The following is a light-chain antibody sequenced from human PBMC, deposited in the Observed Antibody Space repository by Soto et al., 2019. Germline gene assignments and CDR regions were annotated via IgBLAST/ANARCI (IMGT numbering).Light chain of an antibody. V-gene: IGKV3-15*01. CDR3: QQYNNWPRT. Sequence: EIVMTQSPATLSVSPGERATLTCRASQSVRTNLAWYQQKLGQAPRLLIYDASTRFTGIPAKFSGSGSGTEFTLTINSLQSEDFVVYYCQQYNNWPRTFGQGTKVEIK. J-gene: IGKJ1*01. CDR1: QSVRTN. CDR2: DAS.